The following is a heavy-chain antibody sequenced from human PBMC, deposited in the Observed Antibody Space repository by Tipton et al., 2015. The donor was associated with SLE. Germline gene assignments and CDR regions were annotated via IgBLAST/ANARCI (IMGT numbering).Heavy chain of an antibody. Sequence: TLSLTCTVSGFSIRSGYYWGWIRQPPGKGLEWIGNVYYSGSTNYNPSLKSRVTISVDTSKNQFSLKLSSVTAADTAVYYCARDLNGYNRGWYYYMDVWGKGTTVTVSS. V-gene: IGHV4-38-2*02. CDR3: ARDLNGYNRGWYYYMDV. CDR2: VYYSGST. CDR1: GFSIRSGYY. J-gene: IGHJ6*03. D-gene: IGHD5-24*01.